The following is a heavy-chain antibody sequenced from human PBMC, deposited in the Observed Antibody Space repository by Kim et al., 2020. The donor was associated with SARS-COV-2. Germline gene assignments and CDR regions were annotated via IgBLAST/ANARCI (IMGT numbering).Heavy chain of an antibody. CDR1: GFTFNNYA. CDR2: ISASGGST. V-gene: IGHV3-23*01. Sequence: GGSLRLSCAASGFTFNNYAMSWVRQAPGKGLEWLSAISASGGSTYYADSVKGRFTISRDNSKNTLCLQVNNLRVEDTAVYYCARDQPLSIGANTGWYTERGDAFDIWGQGTVVTVSS. CDR3: ARDQPLSIGANTGWYTERGDAFDI. D-gene: IGHD6-19*01. J-gene: IGHJ3*02.